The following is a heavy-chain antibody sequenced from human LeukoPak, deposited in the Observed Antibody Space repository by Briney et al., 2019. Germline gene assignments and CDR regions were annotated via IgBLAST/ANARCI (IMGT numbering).Heavy chain of an antibody. Sequence: SVKVSCKASGGTFSSYAISWVRQAPGQGLEWMGRIIPILGIANYAQKFQGRVTITADKSTSTAYMELSSLRSEDTAVYYCASFTFGPQRRSVFDYWGQGTLVTVSS. D-gene: IGHD3-16*01. CDR2: IIPILGIA. CDR1: GGTFSSYA. J-gene: IGHJ4*02. CDR3: ASFTFGPQRRSVFDY. V-gene: IGHV1-69*04.